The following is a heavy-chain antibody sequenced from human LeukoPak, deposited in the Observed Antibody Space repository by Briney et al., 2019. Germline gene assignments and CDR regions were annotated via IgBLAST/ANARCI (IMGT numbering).Heavy chain of an antibody. CDR2: LYSGGHT. Sequence: TLSLTCTVSGGSNSSSSWSWIRQAPGKGLEWVAVLYSGGHTDYAVSVRGRFTISRDTSTNTVSLQMNSLRAEDTAEYYCARARCDTCGYGSWGQGTLVTVSS. CDR3: ARARCDTCGYGS. J-gene: IGHJ5*02. V-gene: IGHV3-66*02. D-gene: IGHD3-22*01. CDR1: GGSNSSSS.